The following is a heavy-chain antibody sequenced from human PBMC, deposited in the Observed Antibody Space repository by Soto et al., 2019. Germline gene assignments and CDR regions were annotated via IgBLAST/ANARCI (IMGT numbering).Heavy chain of an antibody. CDR2: MNPNSGNT. CDR3: ARGLCSGGSCYSGNGFDP. D-gene: IGHD2-15*01. Sequence: QVQLVQSGAEVKKPGASVKVSCKASGYTFTSYDINWVRQATGQGIEWMGWMNPNSGNTGYAQKFQGRVTMTRHTSISTAYMELSSLRSEDTAVYYCARGLCSGGSCYSGNGFDPWGQGTLVTVSS. CDR1: GYTFTSYD. V-gene: IGHV1-8*01. J-gene: IGHJ5*02.